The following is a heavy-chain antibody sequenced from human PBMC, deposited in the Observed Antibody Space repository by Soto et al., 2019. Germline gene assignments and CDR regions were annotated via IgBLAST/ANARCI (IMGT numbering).Heavy chain of an antibody. CDR2: ISVYNEDK. Sequence: QVQLVQSGAEVKKPGASVKVSCQTSGYTFSNYDINWVRQAPGQGLEWMGCISVYNEDKNYAQKLQGRVTMTTATSTNTAYLNVRNLRSDDTAVYYCARAFDDGDEGEIDFWGQGTLVTVSS. D-gene: IGHD4-17*01. CDR1: GYTFSNYD. J-gene: IGHJ4*02. CDR3: ARAFDDGDEGEIDF. V-gene: IGHV1-18*01.